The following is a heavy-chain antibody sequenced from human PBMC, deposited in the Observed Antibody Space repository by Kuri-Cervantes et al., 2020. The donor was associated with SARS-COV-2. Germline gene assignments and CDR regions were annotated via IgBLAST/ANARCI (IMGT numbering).Heavy chain of an antibody. J-gene: IGHJ4*02. Sequence: GESLKISCAASGFTVSSNYMSWVRQAPGKGLEWVSVIYSGGSTYYADSVKGRFTISRHNSKNTLYLQMNSLRAEDTAVYYCAREFADFWSGYRYYFDYWGQGTLVTVSS. CDR3: AREFADFWSGYRYYFDY. CDR1: GFTVSSNY. V-gene: IGHV3-53*01. D-gene: IGHD3-3*01. CDR2: IYSGGST.